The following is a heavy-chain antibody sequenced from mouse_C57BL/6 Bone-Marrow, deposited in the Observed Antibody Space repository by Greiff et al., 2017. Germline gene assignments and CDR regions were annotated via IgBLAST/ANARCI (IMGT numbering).Heavy chain of an antibody. CDR2: IHPNSGST. J-gene: IGHJ3*01. CDR1: GYTFTSYW. V-gene: IGHV1-64*01. D-gene: IGHD1-2*01. Sequence: VQLQQPGAELVKPGASVKLSCKASGYTFTSYWMHWVKQRPGQGLEWIGMIHPNSGSTNYNEKFKSKATLTVDKSSCTAYMQLSSLTSEDSAVYYCARGYFYWGQGTLVTVSA. CDR3: ARGYFY.